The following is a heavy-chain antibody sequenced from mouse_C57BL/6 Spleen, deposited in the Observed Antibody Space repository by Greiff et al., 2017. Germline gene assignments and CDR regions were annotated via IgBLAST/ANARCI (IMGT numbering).Heavy chain of an antibody. V-gene: IGHV5-16*01. CDR2: INYDGSST. CDR1: GFTFSDYY. D-gene: IGHD1-1*01. Sequence: EVMLVESEGGLVQPGSSMKLSCTASGFTFSDYYMAWVRQVPEKGLEWVANINYDGSSTYYLDSLKSRFIISRDNAKNILYLQMSSLKAEDTATYYCERDESSFYYGSSYWYFDVWGTGTTVTVSS. CDR3: ERDESSFYYGSSYWYFDV. J-gene: IGHJ1*03.